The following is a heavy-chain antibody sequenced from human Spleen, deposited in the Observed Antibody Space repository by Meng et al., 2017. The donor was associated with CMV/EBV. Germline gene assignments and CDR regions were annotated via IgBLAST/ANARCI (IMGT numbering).Heavy chain of an antibody. V-gene: IGHV4-4*02. CDR2: IYHSGST. D-gene: IGHD2-21*02. J-gene: IGHJ4*02. CDR1: GGSISSSNL. CDR3: ARIERRRILKYCGSDCSTTDY. Sequence: QVQLQESGPGLVKPSGTLSLTCAVSGGSISSSNLWTWVRQVPGKGLEWSGEIYHSGSTNYNPSLKSRVTISGDKFKNQFSLKLGSVTAADTAVYYCARIERRRILKYCGSDCSTTDYWGQGTLVTVSS.